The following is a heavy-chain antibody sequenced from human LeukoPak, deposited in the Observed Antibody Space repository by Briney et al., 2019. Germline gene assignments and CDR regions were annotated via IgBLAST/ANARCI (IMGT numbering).Heavy chain of an antibody. CDR2: ISYDGSNK. CDR3: AKAITSAYNWFDP. V-gene: IGHV3-30*18. CDR1: GFIFSSYG. D-gene: IGHD2-2*01. Sequence: PGGSLRLSCAASGFIFSSYGMHWVRQAPGKGLEWVAVISYDGSNKYYADSVKGRFTISRDNSKNTLYLQMNSLRAEDTAVYYRAKAITSAYNWFDPWGQGTLVTVSS. J-gene: IGHJ5*02.